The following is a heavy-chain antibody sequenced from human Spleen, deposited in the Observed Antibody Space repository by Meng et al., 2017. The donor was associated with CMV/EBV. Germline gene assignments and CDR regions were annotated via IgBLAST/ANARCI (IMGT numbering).Heavy chain of an antibody. CDR1: GGFISSYY. CDR3: ARDQLRFRYGMDV. D-gene: IGHD3-3*01. V-gene: IGHV4-59*01. J-gene: IGHJ6*02. Sequence: SETLSLTCTVSGGFISSYYWSWIRQPPGKRLEWIGYIYYSGSTNYNPSLKSRVTISVDTSKNQFSLKLSSVTAADTAVYYCARDQLRFRYGMDVWGQGTTVTVSS. CDR2: IYYSGST.